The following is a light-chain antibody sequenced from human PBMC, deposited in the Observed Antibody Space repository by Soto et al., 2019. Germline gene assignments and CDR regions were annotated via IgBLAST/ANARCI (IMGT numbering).Light chain of an antibody. J-gene: IGKJ5*01. CDR1: QSLSSY. CDR2: AAS. V-gene: IGKV3-11*01. Sequence: EIVLTQSPGTLSLSPGEGATLSCRASQSLSSYLAWYQHKPGQAPRLLIYAASNRATGIPARFSGSGSGTDFTLAISGLEPEDFAVYYCQQRSNWPPGPFGQGTRLEIK. CDR3: QQRSNWPPGP.